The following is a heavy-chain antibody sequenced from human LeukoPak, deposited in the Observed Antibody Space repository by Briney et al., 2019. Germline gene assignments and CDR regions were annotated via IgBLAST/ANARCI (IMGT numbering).Heavy chain of an antibody. CDR2: INHSGST. V-gene: IGHV4-34*01. J-gene: IGHJ5*02. CDR3: AGVLPIVVVVDATRAGGSWFDP. CDR1: GGSFSGYY. D-gene: IGHD2-15*01. Sequence: SETLSLTCAVYGGSFSGYYWSWIRQPPGKGLEWIGEINHSGSTNYNPSLKRRVTISVNTSKNQFSPKLSYVTAADTAWYCFAGVLPIVVVVDATRAGGSWFDPWGQGTLVTVSS.